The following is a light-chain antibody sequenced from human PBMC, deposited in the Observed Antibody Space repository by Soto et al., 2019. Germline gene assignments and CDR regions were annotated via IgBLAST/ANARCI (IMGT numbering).Light chain of an antibody. CDR2: DVS. CDR3: CSYGGSNNFVV. Sequence: QSALTQPPSASGSPGQSVTISCTGTSSDVGGYDFVSWYQHHPGKAPKLMIYDVSRRPSGVPDRFSGSKSGNTASLTVSGLQAEDEAFYSCCSYGGSNNFVVFGGGTKVTVL. V-gene: IGLV2-8*01. J-gene: IGLJ2*01. CDR1: SSDVGGYDF.